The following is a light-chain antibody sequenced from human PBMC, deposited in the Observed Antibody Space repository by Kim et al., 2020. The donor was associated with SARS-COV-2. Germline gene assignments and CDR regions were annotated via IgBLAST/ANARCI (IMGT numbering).Light chain of an antibody. Sequence: PASISCRSSQSLLHSNGYNYLDWYLQKPGQSPQLLIYLGSNRASGVPDRFSGSGSGTDFTLKISRVEAEDVGVYYCMQALQTPPFTFGPGTKVDIK. CDR3: MQALQTPPFT. CDR2: LGS. V-gene: IGKV2-28*01. CDR1: QSLLHSNGYNY. J-gene: IGKJ3*01.